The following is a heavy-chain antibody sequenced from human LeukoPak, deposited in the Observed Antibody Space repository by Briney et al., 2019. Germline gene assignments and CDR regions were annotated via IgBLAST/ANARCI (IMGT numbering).Heavy chain of an antibody. J-gene: IGHJ3*02. CDR1: GYTFTGYY. Sequence: ASVKVSCKASGYTFTGYYMHWVRQAPGQGLECMGWINPNSGGTNYAQKLQGRVTMTTDTSTSTAYMELRSLRSDDTAVYYCAQTSYYYDSSGYFSLDAFDIWGQGTMVTVSS. CDR2: INPNSGGT. V-gene: IGHV1-2*02. D-gene: IGHD3-22*01. CDR3: AQTSYYYDSSGYFSLDAFDI.